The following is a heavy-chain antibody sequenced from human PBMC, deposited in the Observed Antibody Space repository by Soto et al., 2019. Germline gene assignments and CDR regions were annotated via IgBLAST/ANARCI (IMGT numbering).Heavy chain of an antibody. CDR3: ARVSAATKEAWFDP. V-gene: IGHV3-21*01. Sequence: EVQVVESGGGLVKPGGALRLSCVASGFTFSRYSMNWVLQAQGKGVEWVSSISSSSSYIYYADSVKGRFTISRDNAKNSLYLQMNSLRAEDTAVYYCARVSAATKEAWFDPWGQGTLVTVSS. D-gene: IGHD2-15*01. J-gene: IGHJ5*02. CDR2: ISSSSSYI. CDR1: GFTFSRYS.